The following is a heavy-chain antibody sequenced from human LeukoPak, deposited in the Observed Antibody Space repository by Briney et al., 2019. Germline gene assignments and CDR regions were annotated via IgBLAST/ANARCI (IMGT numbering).Heavy chain of an antibody. Sequence: SETLSLTCAVYGGSFTGYYWSWIRQSPGKGLEWIGEINRSGATNYNPSLKSRVTISVDTSKNQFSLKLSSVTAADTAVYYCARADPYGSGMYYFDYWGQGTLVTVSS. CDR1: GGSFTGYY. CDR3: ARADPYGSGMYYFDY. J-gene: IGHJ4*02. V-gene: IGHV4-34*01. D-gene: IGHD3-10*01. CDR2: INRSGAT.